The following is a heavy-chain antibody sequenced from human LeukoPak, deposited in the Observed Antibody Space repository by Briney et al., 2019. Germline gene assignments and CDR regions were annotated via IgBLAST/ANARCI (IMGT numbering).Heavy chain of an antibody. Sequence: GGSLRLSCVASDFTFDFYWMTWVRQAPGKGLEWLANILPDGSQKYYVDSVKGRFTISRDNPKNALYLQINNLRAEDTAVYYCGRLAHNAWYAIDFWGQGTLVTVSS. J-gene: IGHJ4*02. CDR3: GRLAHNAWYAIDF. V-gene: IGHV3-7*01. CDR2: ILPDGSQK. D-gene: IGHD2-2*01. CDR1: DFTFDFYW.